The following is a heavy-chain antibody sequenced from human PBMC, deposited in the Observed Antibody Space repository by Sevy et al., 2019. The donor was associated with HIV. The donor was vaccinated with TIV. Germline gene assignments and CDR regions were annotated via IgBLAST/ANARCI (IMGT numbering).Heavy chain of an antibody. CDR1: GHTFTAYY. D-gene: IGHD2-21*02. CDR2: INPISGGT. V-gene: IGHV1-2*02. J-gene: IGHJ4*02. Sequence: ASVKVSCKASGHTFTAYYVHWVRQAPGQGLEWMGWINPISGGTNYAQKFQGRVTMTRDTSISTTYMDLSRLTSDDTAVYYCATPQAPCSGGDCNDLDYWGQGTLVTVSS. CDR3: ATPQAPCSGGDCNDLDY.